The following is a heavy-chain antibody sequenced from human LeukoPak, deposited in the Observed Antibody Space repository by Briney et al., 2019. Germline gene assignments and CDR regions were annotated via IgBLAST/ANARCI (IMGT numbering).Heavy chain of an antibody. D-gene: IGHD3-22*01. V-gene: IGHV3-49*03. CDR3: TRAPAGSGYYLEDY. CDR1: GFTFGDYA. CDR2: IRSKAYGGTT. J-gene: IGHJ4*02. Sequence: GGSLRLSCTASGFTFGDYAMSWFRQAPGKGLEWVGFIRSKAYGGTTEYAASVKGRFTISRDDSKSIAYLQMNSLKTEDTAVYYCTRAPAGSGYYLEDYWGQGTLVTVSS.